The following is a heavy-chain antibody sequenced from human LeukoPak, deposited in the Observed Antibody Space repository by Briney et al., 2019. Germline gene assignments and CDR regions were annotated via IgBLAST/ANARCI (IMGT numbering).Heavy chain of an antibody. CDR3: ATRPAGNTWAAIFDF. V-gene: IGHV4-34*01. J-gene: IGHJ5*01. CDR1: GGSLSGYY. CDR2: IEQSVST. Sequence: AETVSLPCAVYGGSLSGYYWLWLRHPPGEGLEGIGEIEQSVSTNYNPTLKTRVTMSVDTSANQSSLKLSSVTTADTAVYYCATRPAGNTWAAIFDFWSRGTLVTVSS. D-gene: IGHD6-6*01.